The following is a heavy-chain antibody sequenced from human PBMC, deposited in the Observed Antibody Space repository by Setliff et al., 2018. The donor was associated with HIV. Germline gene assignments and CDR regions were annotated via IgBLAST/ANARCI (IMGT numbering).Heavy chain of an antibody. Sequence: WASVKVSCKASDYTFTNYGISWVRQAPGQGLEWMGWISAYNGYTNYAQRLQGRVTMTTDTSTSTAYMELRSLRSDDTAVYYCARDGWRHVLHGNYYYYFMDVWGKGTTVTVSS. CDR3: ARDGWRHVLHGNYYYYFMDV. D-gene: IGHD2-8*01. J-gene: IGHJ6*03. CDR2: ISAYNGYT. V-gene: IGHV1-18*01. CDR1: DYTFTNYG.